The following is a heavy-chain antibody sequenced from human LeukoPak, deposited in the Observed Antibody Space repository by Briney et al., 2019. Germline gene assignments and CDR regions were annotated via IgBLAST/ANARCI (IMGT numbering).Heavy chain of an antibody. CDR2: IVGSGDST. Sequence: GGSLRLSCAASGFNFSNYAMSWVRQAPGKGLEWVSTIVGSGDSTYYADSVKGRFTISRDNSKSTVFLQMNSLRAEDTAVYYCAKRHTSGWFYFDYWGQGTLVTVSA. D-gene: IGHD6-19*01. J-gene: IGHJ4*02. V-gene: IGHV3-23*01. CDR1: GFNFSNYA. CDR3: AKRHTSGWFYFDY.